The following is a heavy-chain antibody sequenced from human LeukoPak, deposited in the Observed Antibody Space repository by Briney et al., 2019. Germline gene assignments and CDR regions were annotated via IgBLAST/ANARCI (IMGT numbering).Heavy chain of an antibody. V-gene: IGHV4-59*13. D-gene: IGHD1-26*01. Sequence: SDTLSLTCTVSGGPNSSYYWSWLRHPPGKGLEWIGYIHYSGSTNYNPSLKSRVAISVDPSKNQFSLKLSYVTAADTAVYYCAREVVGALFNWFDPWGQGTLVTVSS. CDR1: GGPNSSYY. CDR2: IHYSGST. J-gene: IGHJ5*02. CDR3: AREVVGALFNWFDP.